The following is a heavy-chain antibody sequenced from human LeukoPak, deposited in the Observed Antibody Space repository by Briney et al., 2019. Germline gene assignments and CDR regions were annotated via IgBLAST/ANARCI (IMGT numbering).Heavy chain of an antibody. CDR2: INHSGST. CDR3: ARGSDTAAGLY. D-gene: IGHD6-13*01. Sequence: SETLSLTCAVYGGSFSGYYWSWIRQPPGKGLEWIGEINHSGSTNYNPSLKSRVSISVDSSKNQFSLKVSSVTAADTAVYYCARGSDTAAGLYWGEGTLVTVSS. J-gene: IGHJ4*02. CDR1: GGSFSGYY. V-gene: IGHV4-34*01.